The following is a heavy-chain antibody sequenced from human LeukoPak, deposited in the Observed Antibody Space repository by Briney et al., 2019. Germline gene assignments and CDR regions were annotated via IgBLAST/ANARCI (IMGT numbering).Heavy chain of an antibody. V-gene: IGHV3-21*01. Sequence: GGSLRLSCAASGFTFSSYSMNWVRQAPGKGLEWVSSISSSSSYIYYADSVKGRLTISRDNAKNSLYLQMNSLRAEDTAVYYCARGRGSGYPNWFDPWGQGALVTVSS. CDR2: ISSSSSYI. CDR1: GFTFSSYS. CDR3: ARGRGSGYPNWFDP. J-gene: IGHJ5*02. D-gene: IGHD3-22*01.